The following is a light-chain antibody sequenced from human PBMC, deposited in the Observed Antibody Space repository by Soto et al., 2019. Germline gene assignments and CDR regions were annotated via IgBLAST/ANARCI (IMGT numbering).Light chain of an antibody. Sequence: DIQMTRSPSSLSASVGDRVIITCRASQGIDNYLAWYQQRPGKVPKLLIYAASTLQSGVPSRFSGSGSGTEFTLTISSLQPEDVASYYCQKYEGVPLTFGGGTRVEIK. CDR1: QGIDNY. V-gene: IGKV1-27*01. CDR3: QKYEGVPLT. J-gene: IGKJ4*01. CDR2: AAS.